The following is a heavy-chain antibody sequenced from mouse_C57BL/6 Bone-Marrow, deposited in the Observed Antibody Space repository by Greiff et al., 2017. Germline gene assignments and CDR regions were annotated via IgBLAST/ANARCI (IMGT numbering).Heavy chain of an antibody. V-gene: IGHV14-4*01. D-gene: IGHD2-14*01. CDR3: TTRGVRRAWFAY. CDR1: GFNIKDDY. CDR2: IDPADGDT. J-gene: IGHJ3*01. Sequence: VQLKQSGAELVRPGASVKLSCTASGFNIKDDYMHWVKQRPEQGLEWIGWIDPADGDTEYASKFQGKATITADTSSNTAYLQLSSLTSEDTAVYYCTTRGVRRAWFAYWGQGTLVTVSA.